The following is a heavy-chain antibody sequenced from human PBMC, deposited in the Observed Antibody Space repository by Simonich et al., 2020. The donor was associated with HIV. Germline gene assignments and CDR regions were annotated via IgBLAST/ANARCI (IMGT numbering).Heavy chain of an antibody. D-gene: IGHD3-10*01. CDR1: GFTFDDYA. J-gene: IGHJ4*02. Sequence: EVQLVESGGGLVQPGRSLRLSCAASGFTFDDYAMHWVRHAPGKCLGGVSGISWNSGSIGYADSVKGRFTISRDNAKNSLYLQMNSLRAEDTALYYCAKDKGAYYGSGSPVYWGQGTLVTVSS. CDR3: AKDKGAYYGSGSPVY. V-gene: IGHV3-9*01. CDR2: ISWNSGSI.